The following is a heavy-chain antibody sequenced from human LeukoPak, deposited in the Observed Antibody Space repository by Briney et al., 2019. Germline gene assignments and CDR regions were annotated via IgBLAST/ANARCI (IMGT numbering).Heavy chain of an antibody. D-gene: IGHD4-23*01. CDR3: AREVTRVVDY. Sequence: PGGSLRLSCAASRFTFSRYWMSWVRQAPGKGLEWVANIKQDGSEKYYVDSVKGRFTISRDNAKNTLYLQMNSLRAEDTAVYYCAREVTRVVDYWGQGTLVTVSS. CDR1: RFTFSRYW. J-gene: IGHJ4*02. CDR2: IKQDGSEK. V-gene: IGHV3-7*01.